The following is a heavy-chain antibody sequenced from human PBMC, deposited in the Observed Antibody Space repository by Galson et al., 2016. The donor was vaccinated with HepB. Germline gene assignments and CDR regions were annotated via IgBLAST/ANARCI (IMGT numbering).Heavy chain of an antibody. Sequence: CAISGDSVSSNSANWHGIRQSPSRGLEWLGRTYYKSNWYYDYAVSVKSRITINPDTSKNQFSLQLNSVTPEDTAVYYCTRSSPFNTGTFDFWGQGTLVTVSS. D-gene: IGHD1-26*01. V-gene: IGHV6-1*01. CDR2: TYYKSNWYY. J-gene: IGHJ4*02. CDR1: GDSVSSNSAN. CDR3: TRSSPFNTGTFDF.